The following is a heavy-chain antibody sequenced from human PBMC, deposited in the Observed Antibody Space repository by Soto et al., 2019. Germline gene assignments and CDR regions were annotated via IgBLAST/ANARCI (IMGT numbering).Heavy chain of an antibody. CDR2: IRYDGSKE. CDR3: AKDKCSVDYYYGMDV. D-gene: IGHD3-10*02. J-gene: IGHJ6*02. CDR1: GFTFSSYG. Sequence: QVQLVESGGGLVQPGRSLRLSCAASGFTFSSYGMHWVRQAPGKGLEWVAVIRYDGSKEYYADSVKGRITIPRDNSKKTLYLQMNDLRAEDTAVDYCAKDKCSVDYYYGMDVWGQGTTVTVSS. V-gene: IGHV3-30*18.